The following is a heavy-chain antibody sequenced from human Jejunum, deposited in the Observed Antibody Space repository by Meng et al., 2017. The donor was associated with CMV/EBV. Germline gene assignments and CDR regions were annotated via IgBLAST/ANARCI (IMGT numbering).Heavy chain of an antibody. CDR1: FPFSSYS. CDR2: IYSGATNT. V-gene: IGHV3-23*03. J-gene: IGHJ4*02. CDR3: AKHQGSGIYYNYFDY. D-gene: IGHD1-26*01. Sequence: FPFSSYSIGCVRQAPVKGLEWVSVIYSGATNTYYADSVEGRFTISRDDSKNTLYLQVHSLRAEDTAVYYCAKHQGSGIYYNYFDYWGQGTLVTVSS.